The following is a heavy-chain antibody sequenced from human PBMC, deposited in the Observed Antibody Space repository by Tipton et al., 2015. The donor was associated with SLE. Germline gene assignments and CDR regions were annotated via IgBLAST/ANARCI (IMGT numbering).Heavy chain of an antibody. CDR2: IYYSGST. Sequence: GLVKPSETLSLTCTVSGGSISSYYWSWIRQPPGKGLEWIGYIYYSGSTNYNPSLKSRVTISVDTSKNQFSLKLSSVTAADTAVYYCARGLKNSNYYYYYYMDVWGKGTTVTVSS. CDR1: GGSISSYY. V-gene: IGHV4-59*01. D-gene: IGHD2/OR15-2a*01. CDR3: ARGLKNSNYYYYYYMDV. J-gene: IGHJ6*03.